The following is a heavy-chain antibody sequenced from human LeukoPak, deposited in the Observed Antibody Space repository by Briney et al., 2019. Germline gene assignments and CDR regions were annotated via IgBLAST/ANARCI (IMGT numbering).Heavy chain of an antibody. J-gene: IGHJ4*02. CDR3: AKAVVVTALFDC. V-gene: IGHV3-23*01. CDR2: ISNSGSST. CDR1: GFTFSGYA. D-gene: IGHD2-21*02. Sequence: GGSLRLSCAASGFTFSGYAMSWVRQAPVKGLEWVSGISNSGSSTYYADSVKGRFTISRDNSKNTLYLQMNSLRAEDTAVYYCAKAVVVTALFDCWGQGTLVTVSS.